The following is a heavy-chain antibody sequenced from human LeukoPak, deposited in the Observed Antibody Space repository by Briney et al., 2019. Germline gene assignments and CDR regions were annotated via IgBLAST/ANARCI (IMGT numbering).Heavy chain of an antibody. Sequence: SETLSLTCAVYGGSFSDYYWSWIRQPPGKGLEWIGYVDHTGSTNFNPSLNGRVSISRDTTKNLFSLRLRSVTAADTAVYFCARGRVSSSTWYSTYYYYFYMDVWGKGTTVTVSS. CDR3: ARGRVSSSTWYSTYYYYFYMDV. J-gene: IGHJ6*03. CDR2: VDHTGST. CDR1: GGSFSDYY. V-gene: IGHV4-59*01. D-gene: IGHD1-1*01.